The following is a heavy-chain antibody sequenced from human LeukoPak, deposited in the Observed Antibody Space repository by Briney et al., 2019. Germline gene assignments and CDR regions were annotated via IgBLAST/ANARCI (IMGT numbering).Heavy chain of an antibody. Sequence: SETLSLTCAVYGGSFSGYYWSWIRQPPGKGLEWIGEINHSGSTNYNPSLKSRVTISVETSKNQFSLELSSVTAADTAVYYCARDCSSTSCCTYYYGMDVWGQGTTVTVS. J-gene: IGHJ6*02. CDR2: INHSGST. CDR3: ARDCSSTSCCTYYYGMDV. CDR1: GGSFSGYY. D-gene: IGHD2-2*02. V-gene: IGHV4-34*01.